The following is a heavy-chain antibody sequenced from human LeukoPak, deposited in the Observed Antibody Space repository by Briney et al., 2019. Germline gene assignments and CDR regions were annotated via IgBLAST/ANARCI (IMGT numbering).Heavy chain of an antibody. CDR3: ARGGDGAIDY. CDR2: INNDGSYA. D-gene: IGHD4-17*01. CDR1: GFTFNRNW. Sequence: GGSLRLSCAASGFTFNRNWMHWVRQAPGKGLVWVSFINNDGSYASYADSVRGRFTISRDSAKNTVYLQMNSLRVDDSAVYYCARGGDGAIDYWGQGALITVSS. J-gene: IGHJ4*02. V-gene: IGHV3-74*01.